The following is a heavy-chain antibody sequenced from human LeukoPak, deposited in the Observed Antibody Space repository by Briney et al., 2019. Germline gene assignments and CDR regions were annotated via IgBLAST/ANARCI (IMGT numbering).Heavy chain of an antibody. CDR3: ARGGINWRSSFFSFDY. V-gene: IGHV1-2*02. CDR2: INPDSGGT. Sequence: ASVTVSCKASGYTFTGYYLHWLRQAPGQGLQWMGWINPDSGGTDYAQKFQGTVTMTRDTSISTVYMELTSLRSDDTAVYYCARGGINWRSSFFSFDYWGQGTLVTVSS. D-gene: IGHD1-20*01. CDR1: GYTFTGYY. J-gene: IGHJ4*02.